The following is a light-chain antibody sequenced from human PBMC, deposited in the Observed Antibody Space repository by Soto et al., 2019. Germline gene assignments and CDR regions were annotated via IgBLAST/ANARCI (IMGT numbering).Light chain of an antibody. CDR3: CSYAGSSTS. CDR2: EGS. V-gene: IGLV2-23*01. CDR1: SSDVGSYNL. Sequence: QSALTQPASVSGSPGQSITISCTGTSSDVGSYNLVSWYQQHPGKAPKLMIYEGSKRPSGVSNRFSGSKSGNTASPTISGLQAEDEADYYCCSYAGSSTSFGGLTKVTAL. J-gene: IGLJ3*02.